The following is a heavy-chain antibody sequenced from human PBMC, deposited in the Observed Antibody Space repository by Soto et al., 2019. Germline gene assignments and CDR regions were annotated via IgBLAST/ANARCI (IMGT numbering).Heavy chain of an antibody. D-gene: IGHD3-3*01. CDR3: ARGGVYGGDHYYTAMDV. CDR1: GFTFSKYA. V-gene: IGHV3-23*01. Sequence: GGSLRLSCAASGFTFSKYALTWVRQSPGKWLEWVSAINSYEHGPYYIDSARGRFTISRDNSKNMVYLQMNDLRADDSAVYYCARGGVYGGDHYYTAMDVWGQGXTVTVYS. J-gene: IGHJ6*02. CDR2: INSYEHGP.